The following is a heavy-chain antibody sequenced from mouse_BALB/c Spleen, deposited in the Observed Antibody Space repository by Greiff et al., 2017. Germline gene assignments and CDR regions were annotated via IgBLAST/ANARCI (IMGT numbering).Heavy chain of an antibody. D-gene: IGHD2-1*01. CDR3: ARSPYGNYFDY. CDR2: INPGSGGT. CDR1: GYAFTNYL. V-gene: IGHV1-54*01. J-gene: IGHJ2*01. Sequence: QVQLKQSGAELVRPGTSVKVSCKASGYAFTNYLIEWVKQRPGQGLEWIGVINPGSGGTNYNEKFKGKATLTADKSSSTAYMQLSSLTSDDSPVYFCARSPYGNYFDYWGQGTTLTVSS.